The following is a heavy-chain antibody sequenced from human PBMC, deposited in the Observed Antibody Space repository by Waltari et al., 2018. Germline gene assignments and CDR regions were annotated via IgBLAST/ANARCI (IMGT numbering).Heavy chain of an antibody. CDR1: GYTFKYYG. D-gene: IGHD6-19*01. Sequence: QVHLVESGGGVVQPGWSVRLPCAASGYTFKYYGMPGVRQAPGKGLELVALISYDGDNKYYVDSVKGRFTISRDNSKNTLYLQMNSLRAEDTSVYYCAKDKDIAVAGSDDPLDIWGQGTMVTVSS. CDR2: ISYDGDNK. CDR3: AKDKDIAVAGSDDPLDI. J-gene: IGHJ3*02. V-gene: IGHV3-30*18.